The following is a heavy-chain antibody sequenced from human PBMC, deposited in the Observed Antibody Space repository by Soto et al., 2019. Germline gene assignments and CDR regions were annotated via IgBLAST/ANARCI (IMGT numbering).Heavy chain of an antibody. CDR2: IIPIFGTA. D-gene: IGHD2-2*01. CDR3: AREMYCSSTSCYSGGGWFDP. J-gene: IGHJ5*02. CDR1: GGTFSSYA. Sequence: QVQLVQSGAEVKKPGSSVKVSCKASGGTFSSYAISWVRQAPGQGLEWMGGIIPIFGTANYAQKFQGRVTITADKSTSTAYLELGSLRSEDTAVYYCAREMYCSSTSCYSGGGWFDPWGQGTLVTVSS. V-gene: IGHV1-69*06.